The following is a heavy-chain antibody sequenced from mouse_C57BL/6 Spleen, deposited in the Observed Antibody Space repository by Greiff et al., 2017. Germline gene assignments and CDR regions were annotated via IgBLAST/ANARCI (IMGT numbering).Heavy chain of an antibody. Sequence: VQLQQSGAELVKPGASVKISCKASGYAFSSYWMNWVKQRPGKGLEWIGQIYPGDGDTNYNGKFKGKATLTADTSSSTAYMQLSSLTSEDSAVYFCARWGYYGSSWGYFDYWGQGTTLTVSS. V-gene: IGHV1-80*01. J-gene: IGHJ2*01. CDR1: GYAFSSYW. D-gene: IGHD1-1*01. CDR2: IYPGDGDT. CDR3: ARWGYYGSSWGYFDY.